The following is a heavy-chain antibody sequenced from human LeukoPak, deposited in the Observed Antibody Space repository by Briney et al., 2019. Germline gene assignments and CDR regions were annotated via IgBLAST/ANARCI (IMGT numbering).Heavy chain of an antibody. Sequence: GSLRLSCAASGFTFSSYSMNWVRQPPGKGLEWIGEINHSGSTNYNPSLKSRVTISVDTSKNQFSLKLSSVTAADTAVYYCAREGSGYYYWPSSSRHNWFDPWGQGTLVTVSS. CDR3: AREGSGYYYWPSSSRHNWFDP. CDR2: INHSGST. J-gene: IGHJ5*02. D-gene: IGHD3-22*01. CDR1: GFTFSSYS. V-gene: IGHV4-34*01.